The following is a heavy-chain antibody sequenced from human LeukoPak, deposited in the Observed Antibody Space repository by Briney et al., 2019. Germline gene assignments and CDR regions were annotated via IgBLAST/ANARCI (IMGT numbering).Heavy chain of an antibody. CDR3: AREAEVVAGGFDY. Sequence: GASVKVSCKASGYTFTAFYMHWVRQAPGQGLEWMGWINPNSGGTNYAQKFQGRVTMTRDTSISTAYMELSRLRSDDTAVYYCAREAEVVAGGFDYWGQGTLVTVSS. CDR1: GYTFTAFY. V-gene: IGHV1-2*02. CDR2: INPNSGGT. D-gene: IGHD6-19*01. J-gene: IGHJ4*02.